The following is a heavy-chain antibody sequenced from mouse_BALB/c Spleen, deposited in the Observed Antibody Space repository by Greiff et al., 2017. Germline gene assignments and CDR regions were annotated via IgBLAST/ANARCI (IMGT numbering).Heavy chain of an antibody. J-gene: IGHJ2*01. CDR2: IYPGDGDT. CDR3: ATDLPPAYFDY. Sequence: QVQLKESGAELVRPGSSVKISCKASGYAFSSYWMNWVKQRPGQGLEWIGQIYPGDGDTNYNGKFKGKATLTADKSSSTAYMQLSSLTSEDSAVYFCATDLPPAYFDYWGQGTTLTVSS. CDR1: GYAFSSYW. V-gene: IGHV1-80*01.